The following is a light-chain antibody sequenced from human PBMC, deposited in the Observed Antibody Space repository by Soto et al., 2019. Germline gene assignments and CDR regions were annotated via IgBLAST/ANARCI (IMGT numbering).Light chain of an antibody. Sequence: EVVLTQSPGTLSLSPGERATLSCRASQSVSSSYLAWYQQKPGQALRLLIYGASSRATGIPDRFSGSGSGTDFNRTISILEPEDFAVYYWQQYGSSPWTFGQGTKVEIK. CDR3: QQYGSSPWT. CDR2: GAS. V-gene: IGKV3-20*01. CDR1: QSVSSSY. J-gene: IGKJ1*01.